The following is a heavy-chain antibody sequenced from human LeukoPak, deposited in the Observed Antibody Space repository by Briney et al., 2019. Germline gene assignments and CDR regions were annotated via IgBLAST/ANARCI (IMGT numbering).Heavy chain of an antibody. Sequence: PSETLSLTCAVYGGSFSGYFWSWIRQSPGKGLEWIGEINHSGSTNYNPSLKSRVTISVDTSKNQFSLKLSSVTAADTAVYYCARDSLGYWYFDLWGRGTLVTVSS. V-gene: IGHV4-34*01. CDR2: INHSGST. CDR3: ARDSLGYWYFDL. J-gene: IGHJ2*01. CDR1: GGSFSGYF. D-gene: IGHD7-27*01.